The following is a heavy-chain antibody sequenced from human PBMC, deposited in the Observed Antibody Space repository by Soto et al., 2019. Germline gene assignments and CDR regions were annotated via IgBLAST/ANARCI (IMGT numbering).Heavy chain of an antibody. CDR3: ARSPPPRQGELPPNWFDP. CDR1: GGTFSSYT. J-gene: IGHJ5*02. Sequence: ASVKVSRKASGGTFSSYTISWVRQAPGQGLEWMGRIIPILGIANYAQKFQGRVTITADKSTSTAYMELSSLRSEDTAVYYCARSPPPRQGELPPNWFDPWGQGTLVTVSS. V-gene: IGHV1-69*02. D-gene: IGHD1-26*01. CDR2: IIPILGIA.